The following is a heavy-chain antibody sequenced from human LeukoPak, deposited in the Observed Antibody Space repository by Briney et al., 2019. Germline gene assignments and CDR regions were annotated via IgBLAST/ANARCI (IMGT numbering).Heavy chain of an antibody. D-gene: IGHD2-8*01. CDR2: IHYSGST. CDR1: GGSISSSSYS. J-gene: IGHJ4*02. V-gene: IGHV4-39*01. CDR3: ARPREGGRTNGPFDL. Sequence: PSETLSLTCTVSGGSISSSSYSWGWIRQPPGKGLEWIGSIHYSGSTYYNPSLKSRVTISVDTSKNQFSLKLNSVTAADTAVYYCARPREGGRTNGPFDLWGQGTLVTVSS.